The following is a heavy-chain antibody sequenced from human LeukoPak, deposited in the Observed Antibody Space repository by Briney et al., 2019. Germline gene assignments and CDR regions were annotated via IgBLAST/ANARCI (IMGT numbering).Heavy chain of an antibody. V-gene: IGHV3-21*04. Sequence: GGSLRLSCAASGFTFSSYTMNWVRQAPGKGLEWVSSISFSDTYTYYADSVKGRFTVSRDNAKNSLYLHMNSLRAEDTAVYYCARARSVVVAASAHWGQGTLVTVSS. CDR2: ISFSDTYT. D-gene: IGHD2-15*01. CDR3: ARARSVVVAASAH. CDR1: GFTFSSYT. J-gene: IGHJ4*02.